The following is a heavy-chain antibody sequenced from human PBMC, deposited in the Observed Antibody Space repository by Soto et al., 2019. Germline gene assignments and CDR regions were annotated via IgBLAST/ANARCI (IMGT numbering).Heavy chain of an antibody. CDR1: GFSFTGYY. J-gene: IGHJ5*02. CDR2: INAHSGGT. CDR3: AKDLTRQLAYWLDP. D-gene: IGHD6-6*01. V-gene: IGHV1-2*02. Sequence: QEQLVQSGAAVNKPGASMKVSCKASGFSFTGYYTHWLRQAPGQGLEWMGWINAHSGGTEYAQKFKGRVTLTRDTTISTAYMTISRLRSDDTAIYYCAKDLTRQLAYWLDPWGQGTQVTVSS.